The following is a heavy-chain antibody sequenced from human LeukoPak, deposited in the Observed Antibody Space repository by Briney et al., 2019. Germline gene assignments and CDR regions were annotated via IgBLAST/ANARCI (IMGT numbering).Heavy chain of an antibody. CDR1: GGSISSYY. J-gene: IGHJ6*03. D-gene: IGHD6-19*01. Sequence: SETLSLTCTVSGGSISSYYWSWIRQPPGKGLEWIGYIYYSGSTNYNPSLKSRVTISVDTSKNQFSLKLSSVTAADTAVYYCARSSGWYVYYYMDVWGKGTTVTISS. V-gene: IGHV4-59*12. CDR3: ARSSGWYVYYYMDV. CDR2: IYYSGST.